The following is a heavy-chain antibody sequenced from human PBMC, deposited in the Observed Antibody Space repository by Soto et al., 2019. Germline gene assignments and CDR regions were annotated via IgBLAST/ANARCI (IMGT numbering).Heavy chain of an antibody. V-gene: IGHV1-2*02. Sequence: APVKVSCKPSGHSFSAYYMHWVRQAPGQGLEWMGWINPNSSETKYAQKFQGRVTMTRDRSIRTVYMELSSLRSDDTAVYYCARARTRFLDWIPEKYYYVMDARGQGTTRTV. CDR2: INPNSSET. CDR1: GHSFSAYY. J-gene: IGHJ6*02. CDR3: ARARTRFLDWIPEKYYYVMDA. D-gene: IGHD3-3*01.